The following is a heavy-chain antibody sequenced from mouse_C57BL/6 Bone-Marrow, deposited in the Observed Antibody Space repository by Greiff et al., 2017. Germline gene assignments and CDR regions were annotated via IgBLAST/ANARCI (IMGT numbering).Heavy chain of an antibody. CDR3: ARHRLRRFAY. D-gene: IGHD2-4*01. Sequence: EVMLVASGGDLVKPGGSLKLSCAASGFTFSSYGMSWVRQTPDKRLEWVATISRGGSYTYYPDSVKGRFTISRDNAKNTLYLQMSSLKSEDTAMYYCARHRLRRFAYWGQGTLVTVSA. CDR1: GFTFSSYG. CDR2: ISRGGSYT. V-gene: IGHV5-6*01. J-gene: IGHJ3*01.